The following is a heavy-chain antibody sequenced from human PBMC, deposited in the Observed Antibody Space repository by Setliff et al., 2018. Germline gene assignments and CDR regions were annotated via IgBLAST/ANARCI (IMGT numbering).Heavy chain of an antibody. J-gene: IGHJ4*02. V-gene: IGHV4-34*12. Sequence: ETLSLPCAVYGGSFSGYYWSWIRQPPGKRLEWIGEIIHSGSTNYNPSLKSRVTISMDTSKNQFSLKVSSVTAADTAVYYCARSFSRSEKFLLDYWGQGALVTVSS. CDR1: GGSFSGYY. CDR3: ARSFSRSEKFLLDY. CDR2: IIHSGST. D-gene: IGHD2-15*01.